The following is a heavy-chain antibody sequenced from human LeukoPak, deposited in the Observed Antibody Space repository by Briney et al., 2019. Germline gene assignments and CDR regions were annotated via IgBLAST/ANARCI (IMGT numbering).Heavy chain of an antibody. CDR2: ISSGVTTE. V-gene: IGHV3-48*01. CDR3: ARFNLGWLDP. D-gene: IGHD1-20*01. J-gene: IGHJ5*02. CDR1: GFPFKSYA. Sequence: GGSLRLSCAASGFPFKSYAASWVRQAPGKGLEWISYISSGVTTEYYADSVKGRFTISRDDAKNSLYLQMDSLRAEDTAVYYCARFNLGWLDPWGQGALVTVSS.